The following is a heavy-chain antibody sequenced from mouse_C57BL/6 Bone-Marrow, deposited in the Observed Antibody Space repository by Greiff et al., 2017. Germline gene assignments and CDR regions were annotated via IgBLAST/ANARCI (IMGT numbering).Heavy chain of an antibody. CDR2: IWSDGRT. Sequence: QVQLKESGPGLVAPSQSLSITCTVSGFSLTSYGVHWVRQPPGKGLEWLVVIWSDGRTTYNSALKSRLSISKDYSKSQVFLKMNSLQTDDTAMYYCARQIYDGYSAWFAYWGQGTLVTVSA. CDR3: ARQIYDGYSAWFAY. V-gene: IGHV2-6-1*01. J-gene: IGHJ3*01. D-gene: IGHD2-3*01. CDR1: GFSLTSYG.